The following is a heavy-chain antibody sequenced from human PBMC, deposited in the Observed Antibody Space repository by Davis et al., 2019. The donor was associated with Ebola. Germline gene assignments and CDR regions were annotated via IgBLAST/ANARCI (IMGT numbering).Heavy chain of an antibody. D-gene: IGHD5-18*01. Sequence: MPSETLSLTCAVPGGSISSSSYYWGWIRQPPGKGLEWIGSIYYSGSTYYNPSLKSRVTISVDTSKNQFSLKLSSVTAADTAVYYCARHRGGYSYGSYFDYWGQGTLVTVSS. CDR1: GGSISSSSYY. CDR3: ARHRGGYSYGSYFDY. J-gene: IGHJ4*02. V-gene: IGHV4-39*01. CDR2: IYYSGST.